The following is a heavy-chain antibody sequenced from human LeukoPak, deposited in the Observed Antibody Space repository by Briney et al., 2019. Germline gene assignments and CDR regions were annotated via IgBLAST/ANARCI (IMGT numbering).Heavy chain of an antibody. V-gene: IGHV4-59*01. CDR3: ARGYSSGWSTTYYFDY. J-gene: IGHJ4*02. Sequence: SETLSLTCTVSGGSISSYYWSWIRQPPGKGLEWIGYIYYSGSTNYNPSLKSRVTISVDTSKNQFSLKLSSVTAADTAVYYCARGYSSGWSTTYYFDYWGQGTLVTVSS. CDR1: GGSISSYY. CDR2: IYYSGST. D-gene: IGHD6-19*01.